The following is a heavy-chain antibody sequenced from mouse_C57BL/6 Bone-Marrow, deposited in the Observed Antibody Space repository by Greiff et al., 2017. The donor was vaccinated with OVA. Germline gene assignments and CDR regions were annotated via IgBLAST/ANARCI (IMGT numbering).Heavy chain of an antibody. CDR3: AKNSFNYYGSAWFAY. Sequence: QVQLKESGPGLVQPSQSLSITCTVSGFSITSYGVHWVRQSPGKGLEWLGVIWRGGGTDYNAAFMSRLSITKDNSKSQVFFKMNSLQADDTAIYYGAKNSFNYYGSAWFAYWGQGTLVTVSA. CDR2: IWRGGGT. V-gene: IGHV2-5*01. D-gene: IGHD1-1*01. J-gene: IGHJ3*01. CDR1: GFSITSYG.